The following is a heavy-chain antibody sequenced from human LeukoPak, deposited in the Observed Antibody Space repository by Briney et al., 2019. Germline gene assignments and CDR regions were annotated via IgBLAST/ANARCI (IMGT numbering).Heavy chain of an antibody. V-gene: IGHV3-30*02. CDR1: GFTFSNFG. D-gene: IGHD3-10*01. CDR2: IRTDGGNE. Sequence: TGGSLRLSCVASGFTFSNFGMHWVRQAPGKGLEWVAFIRTDGGNEFYSDSVRGRFTVSRDNSKNTLYLQMNSLRAEDTAVCYCATDDYYGSGTWGKGTLVTGSS. CDR3: ATDDYYGSGT. J-gene: IGHJ5*02.